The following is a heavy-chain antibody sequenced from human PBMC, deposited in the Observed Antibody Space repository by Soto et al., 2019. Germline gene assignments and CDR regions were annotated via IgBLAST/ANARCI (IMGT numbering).Heavy chain of an antibody. D-gene: IGHD3-10*01. V-gene: IGHV1-8*01. CDR2: MNPNSGNT. CDR3: ARGAVRFGELNIFY. CDR1: GYTFTSYD. J-gene: IGHJ4*02. Sequence: QVQLVRSGAEVKKPGASVKVSCKASGYTFTSYDINWVRQATGQGLEWMGWMNPNSGNTGYAQKFQGRVTMTRNTSISTAYMELSSLRSEDTAVYYCARGAVRFGELNIFYWGQGTLVTVSS.